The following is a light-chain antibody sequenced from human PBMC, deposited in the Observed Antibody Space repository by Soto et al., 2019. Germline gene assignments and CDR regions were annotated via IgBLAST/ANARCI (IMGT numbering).Light chain of an antibody. CDR2: TTN. CDR1: TGAVTSGNY. V-gene: IGLV7-43*01. J-gene: IGLJ3*02. Sequence: QAVVTQEPSLTVSPGGRVTLTCASSTGAVTSGNYPIWFQQKPGQAPRTLIYTTNNKHSWTPARLSGSLLGGKAALTLSGVQPEDEAEYYCLLFFGGAHLVFGGGTKVTVL. CDR3: LLFFGGAHLV.